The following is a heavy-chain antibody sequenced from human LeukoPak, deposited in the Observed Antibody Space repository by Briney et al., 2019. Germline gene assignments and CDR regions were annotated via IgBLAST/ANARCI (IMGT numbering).Heavy chain of an antibody. CDR2: ISAYNGNT. J-gene: IGHJ4*02. D-gene: IGHD3-22*01. Sequence: ASVKVSCKASGYTFSSYDINWVRQATGQGLEWMGRISAYNGNTNYAQKFQGRVTMTTDTSTSTAYMELRSLRSDDTAVYYCARGSTARYYYDSSGYYRGAVDYWGQGTLVTISS. CDR1: GYTFSSYD. V-gene: IGHV1-18*01. CDR3: ARGSTARYYYDSSGYYRGAVDY.